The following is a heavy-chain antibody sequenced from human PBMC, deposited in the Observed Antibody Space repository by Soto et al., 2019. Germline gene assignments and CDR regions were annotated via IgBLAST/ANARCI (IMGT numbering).Heavy chain of an antibody. CDR2: IKSETDGGAA. V-gene: IGHV3-15*01. Sequence: GGSLRLSCAASGFTFSDAWMSWVRQAPGKGLEWVGRIKSETDGGAADYGAPVKGRFTISRDDSKTTLYLQMDSLRTEDTAVYYCTTAPGGSCSNGVCYPFDYWGQGTLVTVSS. CDR3: TTAPGGSCSNGVCYPFDY. D-gene: IGHD2-8*01. J-gene: IGHJ4*02. CDR1: GFTFSDAW.